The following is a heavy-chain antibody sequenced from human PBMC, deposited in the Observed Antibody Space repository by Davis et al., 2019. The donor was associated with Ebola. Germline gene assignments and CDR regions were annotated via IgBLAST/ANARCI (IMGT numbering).Heavy chain of an antibody. CDR2: ISGSGNTI. CDR1: GFIFSDYY. J-gene: IGHJ4*02. V-gene: IGHV3-11*01. CDR3: ARAGATYWKD. D-gene: IGHD1-1*01. Sequence: PGGSLRLSCAASGFIFSDYYMSWIRQAPGKGLEWVSYISGSGNTIYYADSVKGRFTVSRDNAKNSLYLQMNSLRAEDTAVYYCARAGATYWKDWGQGTLVTVSS.